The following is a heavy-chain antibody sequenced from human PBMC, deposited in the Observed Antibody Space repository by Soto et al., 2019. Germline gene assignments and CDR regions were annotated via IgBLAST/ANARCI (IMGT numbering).Heavy chain of an antibody. D-gene: IGHD6-13*01. CDR3: ARDTTAAGTEDYYYGMDV. J-gene: IGHJ6*02. CDR1: GYTFTSYY. V-gene: IGHV1-46*01. Sequence: ASVKVSCKASGYTFTSYYMHWVRQAPGQGLKWMGIINPSGGSTSYAQKFQGRVTMTRDTSTSTVYMELSSLRSEDTAVYYCARDTTAAGTEDYYYGMDVWGQGTTVTVSS. CDR2: INPSGGST.